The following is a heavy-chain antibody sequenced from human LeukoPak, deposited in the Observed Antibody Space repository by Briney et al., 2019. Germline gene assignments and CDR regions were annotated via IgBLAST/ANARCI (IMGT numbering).Heavy chain of an antibody. J-gene: IGHJ4*02. CDR1: GFTFSDHY. D-gene: IGHD3/OR15-3a*01. Sequence: QAGGSLRLSCAASGFTFSDHYMDWVRQAPGKGLEWVGRTRNKANSYTTEYAASVKGRFTISRDDSKNSLYLQMNSLKTEDTAVYYCARDFYDFWSGYYIGVLSYWGQGTLVTVSS. CDR3: ARDFYDFWSGYYIGVLSY. V-gene: IGHV3-72*01. CDR2: TRNKANSYTT.